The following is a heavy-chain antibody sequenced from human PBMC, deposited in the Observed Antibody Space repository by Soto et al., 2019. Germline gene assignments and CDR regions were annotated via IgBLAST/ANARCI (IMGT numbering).Heavy chain of an antibody. CDR1: GFTFSSYA. CDR2: ILGSGSSA. CDR3: AKRGGDYDSRYHYYMDV. Sequence: EVQVLESGGGLVQPGGSLRLSCAASGFTFSSYAMNWVRQSPGKGLEWVVSILGSGSSAYYPDSVEGRFTISRDNSKNTLYLQMKSLSAEDTAVYYCAKRGGDYDSRYHYYMDVWGKGTTVTVSS. J-gene: IGHJ6*03. D-gene: IGHD3-16*01. V-gene: IGHV3-23*01.